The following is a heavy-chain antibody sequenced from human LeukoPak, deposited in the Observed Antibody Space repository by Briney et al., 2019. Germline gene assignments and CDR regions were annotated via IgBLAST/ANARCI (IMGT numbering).Heavy chain of an antibody. CDR1: GGTFSSYA. J-gene: IGHJ5*02. D-gene: IGHD4-17*01. CDR3: ARDLSPQNGDYPNWFDP. CDR2: IIPIFGTA. V-gene: IGHV1-69*13. Sequence: SVKVSCKASGGTFSSYAISWVRQAPGQGLEWMGGIIPIFGTANYAQKFQGRVTITADESTSTAYMELSSLRSEDTAVYYCARDLSPQNGDYPNWFDPWGQGTLVTVSS.